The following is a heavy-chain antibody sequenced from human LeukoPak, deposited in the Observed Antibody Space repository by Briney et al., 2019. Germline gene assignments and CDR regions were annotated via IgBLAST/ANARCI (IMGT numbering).Heavy chain of an antibody. CDR1: GYKFTDYW. Sequence: GESLKISCQGSGYKFTDYWIGWVRQMPGKGLEWMGIIYPDDSDTRYSPSFRGQVTMSADKSISTAYLQWSSLKASDTAIYYCARNYGDYGMDVWDPGTRVTVS. V-gene: IGHV5-51*01. CDR3: ARNYGDYGMDV. D-gene: IGHD4-17*01. J-gene: IGHJ6*02. CDR2: IYPDDSDT.